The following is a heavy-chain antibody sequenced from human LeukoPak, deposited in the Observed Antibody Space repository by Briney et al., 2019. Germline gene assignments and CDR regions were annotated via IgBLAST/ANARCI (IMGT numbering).Heavy chain of an antibody. Sequence: SETLSLTCTVSGGSISSYYWSWIRQPPGKGLEWIGYIYYSGSTNYNPSLKSRVSISVDTSKNQFSLKLSSVTAADTAVYYCARGAGYSGYLHWGQGTLVTVSS. CDR3: ARGAGYSGYLH. CDR2: IYYSGST. V-gene: IGHV4-59*12. J-gene: IGHJ4*02. CDR1: GGSISSYY. D-gene: IGHD5-12*01.